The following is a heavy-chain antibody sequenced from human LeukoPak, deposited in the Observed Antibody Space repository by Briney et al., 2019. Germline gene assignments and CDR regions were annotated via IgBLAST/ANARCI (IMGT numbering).Heavy chain of an antibody. J-gene: IGHJ4*02. CDR3: AAKGNGYTGIYVFAH. V-gene: IGHV3-66*01. D-gene: IGHD1-26*01. CDR2: LYASGTT. CDR1: GFTISDYW. Sequence: GGSLRLSCAASGFTISDYWMSWVRQAPGKGLEWVSVLYASGTTKYAESVKGRFTISRDTSDNTLNLQMNGLGAEDSAVYYCAAKGNGYTGIYVFAHWGQGTLVTVSA.